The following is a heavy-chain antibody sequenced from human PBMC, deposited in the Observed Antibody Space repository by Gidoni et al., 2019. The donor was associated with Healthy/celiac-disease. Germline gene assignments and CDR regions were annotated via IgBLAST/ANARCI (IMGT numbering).Heavy chain of an antibody. Sequence: LEWIGYIYYSGSTYYNPSLKSRVTISVDTSKNQFSLKLSSVTAADTAVYYCARVNGIVVVPAADNWFDPWGQGTLVTVSS. D-gene: IGHD2-2*01. V-gene: IGHV4-31*02. J-gene: IGHJ5*02. CDR3: ARVNGIVVVPAADNWFDP. CDR2: IYYSGST.